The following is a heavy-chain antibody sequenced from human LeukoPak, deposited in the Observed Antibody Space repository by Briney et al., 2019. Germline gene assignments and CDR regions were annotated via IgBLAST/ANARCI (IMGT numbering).Heavy chain of an antibody. J-gene: IGHJ4*02. V-gene: IGHV3-7*01. Sequence: GESLTLSCVASGFDFSAYWMSWVPQAPGKGLEWVATMNGRGSPKHYPAPEKGRLTISRDNELNSVYLLMNSLRADDTAEYYCERWIEQWLYWIYWGRGSVVTVS. CDR3: ERWIEQWLYWIY. D-gene: IGHD5-18*01. CDR2: MNGRGSPK. CDR1: GFDFSAYW.